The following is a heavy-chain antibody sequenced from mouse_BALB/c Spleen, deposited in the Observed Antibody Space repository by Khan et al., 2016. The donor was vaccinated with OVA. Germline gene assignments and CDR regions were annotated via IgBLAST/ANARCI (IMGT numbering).Heavy chain of an antibody. CDR1: GYTFTNYY. Sequence: QVHVKQSGAELVKPGASVKLSCKASGYTFTNYYMYWVKQRPGQGLEWIGGINPSNGGTYFNGKFKSKATLTVDKSYSTASMQLSSLTSEDSAVYYCTRSGWAAFAYWGQGTLVTVSA. D-gene: IGHD1-1*02. J-gene: IGHJ3*01. CDR2: INPSNGGT. CDR3: TRSGWAAFAY. V-gene: IGHV1S81*02.